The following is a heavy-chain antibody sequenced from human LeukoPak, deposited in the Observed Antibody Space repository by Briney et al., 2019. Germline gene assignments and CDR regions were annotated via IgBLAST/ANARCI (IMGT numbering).Heavy chain of an antibody. D-gene: IGHD2-21*02. CDR1: GYTFTSYY. Sequence: ASVKVSFKSSGYTFTSYYMHWVRPAPGQGLEWMGIINPSGGSTSYAQKFQGRVTMTRDTSTSTVYMELSSLRSEDTAVYYCAREGRVVVTTYGMDVWGQETTVTVSS. CDR2: INPSGGST. V-gene: IGHV1-46*01. J-gene: IGHJ6*02. CDR3: AREGRVVVTTYGMDV.